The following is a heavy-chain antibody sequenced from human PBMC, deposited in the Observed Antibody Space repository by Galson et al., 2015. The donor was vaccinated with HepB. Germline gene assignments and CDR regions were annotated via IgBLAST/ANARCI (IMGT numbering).Heavy chain of an antibody. CDR2: ISYDGSNK. D-gene: IGHD6-6*01. J-gene: IGHJ6*02. CDR3: AKDSSSSHYYGMDV. CDR1: GFTFSRYG. V-gene: IGHV3-30*18. Sequence: SLRLSCAASGFTFSRYGMHWVRQAPGKGLEWVAVISYDGSNKYYADSVKGRFTISRDNSKNTLYLQMNSLRAEDTAVYYCAKDSSSSHYYGMDVWGQGTTVTVSS.